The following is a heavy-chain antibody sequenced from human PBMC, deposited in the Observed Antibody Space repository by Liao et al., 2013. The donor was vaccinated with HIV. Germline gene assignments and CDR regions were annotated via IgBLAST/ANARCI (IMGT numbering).Heavy chain of an antibody. CDR2: VYNSGST. D-gene: IGHD4-23*01. Sequence: QVQLQVSGPGLVKPSETLSLTCSVTGGSFSTYQWTWIRQPPGKGLEWIGHVYNSGSTNYDSSLKSRVTISVDTSKNQFSLRMTYVTAADTAVYYCARGGGGKGFDSWGRGNPGHRLL. J-gene: IGHJ4*02. CDR3: ARGGGGKGFDS. V-gene: IGHV4-59*01. CDR1: GGSFSTYQ.